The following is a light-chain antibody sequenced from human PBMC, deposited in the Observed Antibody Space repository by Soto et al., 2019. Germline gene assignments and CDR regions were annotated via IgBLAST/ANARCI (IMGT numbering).Light chain of an antibody. CDR2: EVT. Sequence: QSALTQPPSVSGSPGQSVTISCTGTSSDVGSNDRVSWYQQPPGAAPKLMIYEVTNRPSGVPDRFSGSKSGNTASLTISGLHAEDEADYYCTLYTRSTTIVFGTGTKLTVL. J-gene: IGLJ1*01. CDR3: TLYTRSTTIV. CDR1: SSDVGSNDR. V-gene: IGLV2-18*01.